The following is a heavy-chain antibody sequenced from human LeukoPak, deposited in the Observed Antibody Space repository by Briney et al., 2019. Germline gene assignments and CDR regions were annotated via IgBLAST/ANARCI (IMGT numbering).Heavy chain of an antibody. CDR1: GGSIRNYY. V-gene: IGHV4-4*07. CDR2: VYLSGST. Sequence: SETLSLTCTVSGGSIRNYYWSWIRQPAGKGLEWIGRVYLSGSTNYNPSLKSRVTMSIDTSKKQFSLMLSSVTAADTAVYYCASGSDTWGTQPKYYFDYWGQGSLVTVSS. D-gene: IGHD2-15*01. CDR3: ASGSDTWGTQPKYYFDY. J-gene: IGHJ4*02.